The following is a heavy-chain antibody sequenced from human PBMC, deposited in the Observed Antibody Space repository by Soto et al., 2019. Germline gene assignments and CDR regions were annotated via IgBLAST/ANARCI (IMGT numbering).Heavy chain of an antibody. CDR3: ARGIVGYLLLRFDS. V-gene: IGHV1-46*01. Sequence: QVQLVQSGAEVKKPRASVKVSCKASGYIFTNYYIYWVRQAPGQGLEYIGIINPGGGATDYAQKFQGRVTITRDTSTSTVYMELSSLRYEYTAVYFCARGIVGYLLLRFDSWGQGTLVTVSS. CDR2: INPGGGAT. CDR1: GYIFTNYY. J-gene: IGHJ5*01. D-gene: IGHD1-26*01.